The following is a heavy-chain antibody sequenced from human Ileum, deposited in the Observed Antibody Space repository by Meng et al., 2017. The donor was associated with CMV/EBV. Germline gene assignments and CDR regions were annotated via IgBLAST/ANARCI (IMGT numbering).Heavy chain of an antibody. V-gene: IGHV1-46*01. D-gene: IGHD1-26*01. CDR3: ATEGNSGSLDY. CDR2: INPSGGTT. J-gene: IGHJ4*02. CDR1: GYTFTGYY. Sequence: ASVKVSCKASGYTFTGYYMHWVRQAPGQGLEWMGKINPSGGTTNYAQKFQGRVTMTRDTSTTTVYMELSSLRSEDTAVYYCATEGNSGSLDYWGQGTRVTVAS.